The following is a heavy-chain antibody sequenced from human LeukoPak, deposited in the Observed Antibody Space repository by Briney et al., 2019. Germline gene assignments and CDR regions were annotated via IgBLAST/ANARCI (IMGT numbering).Heavy chain of an antibody. V-gene: IGHV3-53*01. CDR2: IYSGGNT. CDR3: ARDYYYDSSGYWDYYFDY. Sequence: GGSLRLSCAASGFTVSINYMSWVRQAPGKGLEWVSVIYSGGNTYYADSVKGRFTISRDNSKNTVYLQMNSLRAEDTAVYYCARDYYYDSSGYWDYYFDYWGQGTLVSVSS. J-gene: IGHJ4*02. CDR1: GFTVSINY. D-gene: IGHD3-22*01.